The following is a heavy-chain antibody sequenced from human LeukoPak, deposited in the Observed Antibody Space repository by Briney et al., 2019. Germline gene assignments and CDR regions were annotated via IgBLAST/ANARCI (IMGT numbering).Heavy chain of an antibody. J-gene: IGHJ4*02. D-gene: IGHD3-10*01. CDR3: ARSPIKGSEGSPPYTPASGFDY. Sequence: GGSLRLSCAASGFTVSTVYMTWVRQAPGKGLEWVSVIYGGHSAYYADSVKDRFTISRDNSKNTLYLQMNSLRAEDTAVYYCARSPIKGSEGSPPYTPASGFDYWGQGTLVTVSS. CDR1: GFTVSTVY. V-gene: IGHV3-53*01. CDR2: IYGGHSA.